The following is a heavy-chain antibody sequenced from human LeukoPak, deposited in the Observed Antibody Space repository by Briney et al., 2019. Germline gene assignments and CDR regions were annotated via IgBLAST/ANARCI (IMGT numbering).Heavy chain of an antibody. J-gene: IGHJ4*02. CDR3: AKDISVSDSYFDY. Sequence: GGSLRLSCAASGFTFSSYSMNWVRQAPGKGLEWVSSISSSSSYIYYADSVKGRFTISRDNAKKTLYLQMDSVTYEDTAIYHCAKDISVSDSYFDYWGQGTLVTVSS. V-gene: IGHV3-21*01. CDR1: GFTFSSYS. D-gene: IGHD6-19*01. CDR2: ISSSSSYI.